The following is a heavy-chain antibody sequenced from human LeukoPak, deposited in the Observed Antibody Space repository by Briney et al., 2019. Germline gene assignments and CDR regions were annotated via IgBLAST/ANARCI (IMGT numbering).Heavy chain of an antibody. J-gene: IGHJ4*02. CDR3: ARHGSGYSPFGV. Sequence: SETLSLTCTVSGGSISSYYWSWIRQPPGKGLEWIGYIYYSGNTNYNPSLKSRVTISVDTSKNQFSLKLSSVTAADTAVYYCARHGSGYSPFGVWGQGTLVTVSS. CDR1: GGSISSYY. CDR2: IYYSGNT. D-gene: IGHD3-22*01. V-gene: IGHV4-59*08.